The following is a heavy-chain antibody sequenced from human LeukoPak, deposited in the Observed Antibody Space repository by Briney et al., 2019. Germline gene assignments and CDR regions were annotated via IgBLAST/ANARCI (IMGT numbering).Heavy chain of an antibody. CDR3: ARARGKTYYYGSGSSGNWFDP. CDR1: GGSISSSSYY. Sequence: PSETLSLTCTVSGGSISSSSYYWGWIRQPPGKGLEWIGEINHSGSTNYNPSLKSRVTISVDTSKNQLSLKLSSVTAADTAVYYCARARGKTYYYGSGSSGNWFDPWGQGTLVTVSS. D-gene: IGHD3-10*01. V-gene: IGHV4-39*07. CDR2: INHSGST. J-gene: IGHJ5*02.